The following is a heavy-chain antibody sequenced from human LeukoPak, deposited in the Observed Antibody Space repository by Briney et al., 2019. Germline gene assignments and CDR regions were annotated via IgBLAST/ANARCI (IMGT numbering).Heavy chain of an antibody. J-gene: IGHJ4*02. D-gene: IGHD4-23*01. CDR1: GGTFSSYA. Sequence: SVKVSCKASGGTFSSYAISWVRQAPGQGLEWMGRIIPILGIANYAQEFQGRVTITADKSTSTAYMELSSLRSEDTAVYYCARGPLRAGGDYWGQGTLVTVSS. V-gene: IGHV1-69*04. CDR3: ARGPLRAGGDY. CDR2: IIPILGIA.